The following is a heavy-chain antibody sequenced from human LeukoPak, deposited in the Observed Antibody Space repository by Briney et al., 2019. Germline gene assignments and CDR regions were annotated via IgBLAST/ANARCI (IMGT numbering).Heavy chain of an antibody. CDR2: IWYDGSNK. Sequence: GGSLRLSCAASGFTFSSYSMNWVRQAPGKGLEWVAVIWYDGSNKYYADSVKGRFTISRDNSKNTLYLQMNSLRAEDTAVYYCARDPANSGSYPDYWGQGTLVTVSS. CDR3: ARDPANSGSYPDY. D-gene: IGHD1-26*01. J-gene: IGHJ4*02. V-gene: IGHV3-33*08. CDR1: GFTFSSYS.